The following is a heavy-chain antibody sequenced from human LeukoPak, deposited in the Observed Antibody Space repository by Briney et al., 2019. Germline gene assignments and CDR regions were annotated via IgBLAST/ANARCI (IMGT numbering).Heavy chain of an antibody. V-gene: IGHV1-18*01. CDR1: GYTFTNYA. D-gene: IGHD6-13*01. J-gene: IGHJ5*02. CDR2: VSAYNGDT. Sequence: GASVKVSCKASGYTFTNYAISWARQAPGQGLEWMGWVSAYNGDTRYAQNLQGRLTMTTETSTSTAYMELRSLRSDDTAMYHCARFSLGAAAAGFDPWGQGTLVTVSS. CDR3: ARFSLGAAAAGFDP.